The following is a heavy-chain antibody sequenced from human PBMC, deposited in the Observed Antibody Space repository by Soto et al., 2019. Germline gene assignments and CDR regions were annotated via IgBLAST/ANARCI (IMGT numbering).Heavy chain of an antibody. J-gene: IGHJ4*02. D-gene: IGHD3-16*01. V-gene: IGHV1-46*03. Sequence: QMRLVQSGAEVKEPGASVQVSCKASGYTFSNYYMHWVRQAPGQGLEWMAIINPSGEDTTYAQKCQGRLTVIGEMSASTLYMGVTGLKSDDTAVYYCAREYIVGWGSCSLWGQGTLVTVSS. CDR2: INPSGEDT. CDR3: AREYIVGWGSCSL. CDR1: GYTFSNYY.